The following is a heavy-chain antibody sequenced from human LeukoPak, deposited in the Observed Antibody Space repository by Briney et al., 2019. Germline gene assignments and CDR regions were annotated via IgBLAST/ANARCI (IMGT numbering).Heavy chain of an antibody. D-gene: IGHD4-4*01. Sequence: GASVKVSCKASGYTFTGYYMHWVRQAPGQGLEWMGWINPNSGGTNYAQKFQGRVTMTRDTSTSTVYMELSSLRSEDTAVYYCAINSNNYYYNGMDVWGQGTTVTVSS. V-gene: IGHV1-2*02. CDR2: INPNSGGT. CDR1: GYTFTGYY. J-gene: IGHJ6*02. CDR3: AINSNNYYYNGMDV.